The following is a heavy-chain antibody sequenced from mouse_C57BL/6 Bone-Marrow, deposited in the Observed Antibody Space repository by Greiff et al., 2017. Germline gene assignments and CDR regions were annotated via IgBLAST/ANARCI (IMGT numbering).Heavy chain of an antibody. Sequence: VQLQQSGTVLARPGASVKMSCKTSGYTFTSYWMHWVKQRPGQGLEWIGAIYPGNSDTSYNQKFKGKAKLTAVTSASTAYMELSSLTNEDSAVYYCTRRDLVGYDTWFAYWGQGTLVTVSA. CDR2: IYPGNSDT. D-gene: IGHD2-2*01. CDR3: TRRDLVGYDTWFAY. J-gene: IGHJ3*01. CDR1: GYTFTSYW. V-gene: IGHV1-5*01.